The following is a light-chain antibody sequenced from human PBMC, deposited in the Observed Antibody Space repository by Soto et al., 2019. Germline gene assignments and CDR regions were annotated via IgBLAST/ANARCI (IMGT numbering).Light chain of an antibody. CDR3: SSYAGSSNV. CDR1: SSDVGGYNY. Sequence: LTQPPSASGSPGQSVAISCTGTSSDVGGYNYVSWYQQHPGKAPKLMIYEVNKRPSGVPDRFSGSKSGNTASLTVSGLQAEDEADYYCSSYAGSSNVFGTGTMVTVL. CDR2: EVN. J-gene: IGLJ1*01. V-gene: IGLV2-8*01.